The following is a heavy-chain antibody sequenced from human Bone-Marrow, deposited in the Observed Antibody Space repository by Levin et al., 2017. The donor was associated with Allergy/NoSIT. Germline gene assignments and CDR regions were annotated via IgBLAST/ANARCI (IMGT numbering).Heavy chain of an antibody. Sequence: PSETLSLTCSVSGGPISSYYWTWIRQPPGKGLEWIGFTHDSGRTNYNPSLKSRLTMSVDTSKNQFSLRLYSVNAADTAVYYCARVILGTVFFDYWGQGILVTVSS. J-gene: IGHJ4*02. CDR2: THDSGRT. D-gene: IGHD2/OR15-2a*01. V-gene: IGHV4-59*01. CDR3: ARVILGTVFFDY. CDR1: GGPISSYY.